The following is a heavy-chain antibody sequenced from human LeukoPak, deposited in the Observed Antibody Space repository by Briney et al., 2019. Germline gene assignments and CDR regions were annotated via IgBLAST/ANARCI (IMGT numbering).Heavy chain of an antibody. J-gene: IGHJ4*02. CDR2: VNGNTGGT. CDR1: GYTFTHYY. CDR3: ARLLLEWSQNHDN. D-gene: IGHD3-3*01. V-gene: IGHV1-2*02. Sequence: ASVKVSCKASGYTFTHYYMHWVRQAPGQGLEWMGWVNGNTGGTSYPQKFQGRVTMTRDTSISTAYMELTRLTSDDTAVYYCARLLLEWSQNHDNWGQGTLVTVSS.